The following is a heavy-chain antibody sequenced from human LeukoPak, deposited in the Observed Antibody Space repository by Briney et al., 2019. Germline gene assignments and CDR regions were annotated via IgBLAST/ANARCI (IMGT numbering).Heavy chain of an antibody. CDR3: ARHISGAATLD. V-gene: IGHV4-59*08. CDR2: IYYTGSI. D-gene: IGHD3-3*02. J-gene: IGHJ4*02. CDR1: GGSMSNYY. Sequence: SETLSLTCTVSGGSMSNYYGSWIRQPPGKGLDWIAYIYYTGSIYYNPSLKSRVTMSVDTSKNQFSLSLSSVTAADTAVYYCARHISGAATLDWGQGTLVTVSS.